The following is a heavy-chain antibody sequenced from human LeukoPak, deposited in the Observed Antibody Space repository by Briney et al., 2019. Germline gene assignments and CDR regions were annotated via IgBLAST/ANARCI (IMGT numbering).Heavy chain of an antibody. J-gene: IGHJ6*03. Sequence: SETLSLTSTVSGGSISSYYWSWIRQPPGKGLEWIGYIYYSGSTNYNPSLKSRVTISVDTSKNQFSLKLSSVTAADTAVYYCAREGTLGGYYYYYMDVWGKGTTVTVSS. D-gene: IGHD3-16*01. CDR1: GGSISSYY. CDR3: AREGTLGGYYYYYMDV. CDR2: IYYSGST. V-gene: IGHV4-59*01.